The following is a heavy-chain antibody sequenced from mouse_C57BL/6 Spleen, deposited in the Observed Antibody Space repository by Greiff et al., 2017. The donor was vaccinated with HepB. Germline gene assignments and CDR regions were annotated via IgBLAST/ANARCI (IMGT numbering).Heavy chain of an antibody. CDR1: GFTFSSYA. Sequence: EVQRVESGGGLVKPGGSLKLSCAASGFTFSSYAMSWVRQTPEKRLEWVATISDGGSYTYYPDNVKGRFTISRDNAKNNLYLQMSHLKSEDTAMYYCARASYDYDVGFAYWGQGTLVTVSA. J-gene: IGHJ3*01. CDR2: ISDGGSYT. CDR3: ARASYDYDVGFAY. D-gene: IGHD2-4*01. V-gene: IGHV5-4*01.